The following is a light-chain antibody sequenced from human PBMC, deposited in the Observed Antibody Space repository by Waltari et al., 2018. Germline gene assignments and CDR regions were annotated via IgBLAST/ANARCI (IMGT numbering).Light chain of an antibody. CDR3: QVWDTSDDSLYV. J-gene: IGLJ1*01. CDR1: NIGKHS. Sequence: SFVVTQPPSVSVAPGQTARITCGGNNIGKHSVHWYQQKPGQAPVLVVYDDSDRPSGIPERFSGSNSGNTATLTITRVEAGDEADYYCQVWDTSDDSLYVFGTGTTVTVL. V-gene: IGLV3-21*02. CDR2: DDS.